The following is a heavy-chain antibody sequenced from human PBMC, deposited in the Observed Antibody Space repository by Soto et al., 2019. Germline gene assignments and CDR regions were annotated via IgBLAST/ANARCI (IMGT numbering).Heavy chain of an antibody. CDR1: GFTFSSYA. D-gene: IGHD2-2*01. CDR3: EPMPADWFDP. V-gene: IGHV3-23*01. CDR2: ISGSGGST. Sequence: PGGSLILSCTASGFTFSSYAMSWVRQAPGKGLEWVSAISGSGGSTYYADSVKGRFTISRDNSKNTLYLQMNSLRAEDTAVYYCEPMPADWFDPWGQGTLVTVSS. J-gene: IGHJ5*02.